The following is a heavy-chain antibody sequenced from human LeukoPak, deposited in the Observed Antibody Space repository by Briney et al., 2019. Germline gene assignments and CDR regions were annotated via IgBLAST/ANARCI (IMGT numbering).Heavy chain of an antibody. D-gene: IGHD1-14*01. CDR1: GGSFSGYY. CDR3: ARARSSNLSYDY. CDR2: INHGGST. Sequence: SETLSLTCAVYGGSFSGYYWSWIRQPPGKGLEWIGEINHGGSTNYNPSLKSRVTISVDTSKNQFSLKLSSVTAADTAVYYCARARSSNLSYDYWGQGTLVTVSS. J-gene: IGHJ4*02. V-gene: IGHV4-34*01.